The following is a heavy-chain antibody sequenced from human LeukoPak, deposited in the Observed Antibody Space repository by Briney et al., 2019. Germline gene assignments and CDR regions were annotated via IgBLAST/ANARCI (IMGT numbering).Heavy chain of an antibody. V-gene: IGHV1-18*01. D-gene: IGHD2-15*01. CDR3: ARDQGSEAVLYYYYGMDV. J-gene: IGHJ6*02. Sequence: ASVKVSCKASGYTFTSYGISWVRQAPGQGLEWMGWISAYNGNTNYAQELQGRVTMTTDTSTSTAYMELRSLRSDDTAVYYCARDQGSEAVLYYYYGMDVWGQGTTVTVSS. CDR2: ISAYNGNT. CDR1: GYTFTSYG.